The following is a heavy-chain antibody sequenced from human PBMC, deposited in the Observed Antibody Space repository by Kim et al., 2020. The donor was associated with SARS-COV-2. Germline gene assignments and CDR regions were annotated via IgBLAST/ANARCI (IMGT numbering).Heavy chain of an antibody. CDR3: ARGSSLDY. CDR2: GGST. J-gene: IGHJ4*02. Sequence: GGSTSYAQKFQGRVTMTRDTSTSTGYMELSSLRSEDTAVYYCARGSSLDYWGQGTLVTVSS. V-gene: IGHV1-46*01. D-gene: IGHD6-13*01.